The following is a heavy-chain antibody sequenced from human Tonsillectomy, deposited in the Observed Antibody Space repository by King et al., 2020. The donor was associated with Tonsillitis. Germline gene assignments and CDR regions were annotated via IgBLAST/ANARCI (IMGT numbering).Heavy chain of an antibody. CDR1: GYTFTSYD. J-gene: IGHJ4*02. Sequence: QLVQSGAEVKKPGASVKVSCKASGYTFTSYDINWVRQATGQGLEWMGWMNPNSGNTGYAQKFQGRVTMTRNTSISTDYMELSSLRSEDTAVYYCARGFDVVVVAATRNFDYWGQGTLVTVSS. CDR3: ARGFDVVVVAATRNFDY. V-gene: IGHV1-8*02. D-gene: IGHD2-15*01. CDR2: MNPNSGNT.